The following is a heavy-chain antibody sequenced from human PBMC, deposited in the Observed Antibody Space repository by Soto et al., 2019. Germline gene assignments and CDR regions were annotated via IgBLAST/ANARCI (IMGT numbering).Heavy chain of an antibody. Sequence: QVQLVQSGAEVKKPGASVKVSCKASGYTFTSYGISWVRQAPGQGLEWMGWISAYNGNTNYAQKLQGRVTMTPDTSTSTAYMELRSLRSDDTAVYYCAREEGCSGGSCYSHYYYMDVWGKGTTVTVSS. V-gene: IGHV1-18*01. CDR1: GYTFTSYG. CDR2: ISAYNGNT. D-gene: IGHD2-15*01. J-gene: IGHJ6*03. CDR3: AREEGCSGGSCYSHYYYMDV.